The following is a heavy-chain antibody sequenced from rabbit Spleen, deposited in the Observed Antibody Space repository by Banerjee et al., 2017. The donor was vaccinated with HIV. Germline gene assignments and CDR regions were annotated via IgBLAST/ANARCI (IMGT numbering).Heavy chain of an antibody. CDR3: ARGLGGDVRIAPNGFDP. Sequence: QSLEESGGDLVQPEGSLALTCTASGVSFSFSSYMCWVRQAPGKGLEWIACIDSGSGTIYYASWAKGRFTISKISSMTLTLQMTSLTAADTATYFCARGLGGDVRIAPNGFDPWGQGTLVTVS. J-gene: IGHJ2*01. D-gene: IGHD2-1*01. CDR1: GVSFSFSSY. V-gene: IGHV1S40*01. CDR2: IDSGSGTI.